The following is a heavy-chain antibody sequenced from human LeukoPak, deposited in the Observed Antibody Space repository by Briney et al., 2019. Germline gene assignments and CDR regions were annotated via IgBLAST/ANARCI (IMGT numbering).Heavy chain of an antibody. CDR2: INHSGST. D-gene: IGHD3-9*01. Sequence: SETLPLTCAVYGGSFGGYYWSWIRQPPGKGLEWIGEINHSGSTNYNPSLKSRVTISVDTSRNQFSLRLSSVTAADTAVYYCARGVLRYFDWFDDRGQGTLVTVSS. V-gene: IGHV4-34*01. CDR1: GGSFGGYY. J-gene: IGHJ4*02. CDR3: ARGVLRYFDWFDD.